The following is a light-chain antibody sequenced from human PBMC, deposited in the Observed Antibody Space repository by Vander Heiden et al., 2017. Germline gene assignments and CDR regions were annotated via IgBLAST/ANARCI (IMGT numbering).Light chain of an antibody. Sequence: SYELTQPPSVSVSPGQTASITCSGDKLGDKHACWYQQKPGQSTVLVIYQDSERPAGIPGRFSGSNSGNTATLTIGGTQAMEEADYYCQAGDSSTYVVFGGGTTLTVL. J-gene: IGLJ2*01. CDR1: KLGDKH. CDR3: QAGDSSTYVV. CDR2: QDS. V-gene: IGLV3-1*01.